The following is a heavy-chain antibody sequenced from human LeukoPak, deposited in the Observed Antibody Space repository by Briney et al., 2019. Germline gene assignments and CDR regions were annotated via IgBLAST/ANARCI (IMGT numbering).Heavy chain of an antibody. CDR1: GGTFSSYA. Sequence: SVKVSCKASGGTFSSYAISWVRQAPGQGLEWMGRIIPILGIANYAQKFQGRVTITADKSTSTAYMELSSLRSEDTAVYYCARELFGSVQGVLLWFGEFPFDYWGQGTLVTVSS. CDR2: IIPILGIA. V-gene: IGHV1-69*04. J-gene: IGHJ4*02. CDR3: ARELFGSVQGVLLWFGEFPFDY. D-gene: IGHD3-10*01.